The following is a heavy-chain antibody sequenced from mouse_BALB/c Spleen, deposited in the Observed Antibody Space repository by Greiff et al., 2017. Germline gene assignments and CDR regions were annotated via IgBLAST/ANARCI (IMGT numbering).Heavy chain of an antibody. Sequence: QVQLQQSGAELVRPGTSVKVSCKASGYAFTNYLIEWVKQRPGQGLEWIGVINPGSGGTNYNEKFKGKATLTADKSSSTAYMQLSSLTSDDSAVYFCAMDYGSSYAFAYWGQGTLVTVSA. CDR2: INPGSGGT. CDR3: AMDYGSSYAFAY. V-gene: IGHV1-54*01. D-gene: IGHD1-1*01. J-gene: IGHJ3*01. CDR1: GYAFTNYL.